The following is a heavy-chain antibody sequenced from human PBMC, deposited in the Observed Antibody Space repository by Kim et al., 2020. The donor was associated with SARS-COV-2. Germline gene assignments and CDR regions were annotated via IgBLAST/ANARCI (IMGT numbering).Heavy chain of an antibody. J-gene: IGHJ4*02. Sequence: SETLSLTCAVSGGSISSSNWWSWVRQPPGKGLEWIGEIYHSGSTNYNPSLKSRFTISVDKSKNQFSLKLSSVTAADTAVYYCARLDYYGSGSYEYWGQGTLVTVSS. CDR3: ARLDYYGSGSYEY. D-gene: IGHD3-10*01. CDR1: GGSISSSNW. V-gene: IGHV4-4*02. CDR2: IYHSGST.